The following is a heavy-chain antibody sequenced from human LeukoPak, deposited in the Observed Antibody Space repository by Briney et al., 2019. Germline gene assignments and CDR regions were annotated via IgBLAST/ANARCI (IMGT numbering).Heavy chain of an antibody. CDR1: GGSISDGAYD. D-gene: IGHD1-26*01. CDR2: LYYSGST. V-gene: IGHV4-39*01. Sequence: PETPSLTCTVSGGSISDGAYDWGWIRQPLGKGLDWIGSLYYSGSTYYNPSLESRVTISVDTSKNQFSLKVSSVTAADTAMYYCARLTGSYSIEYWGQGTLVTVSS. J-gene: IGHJ4*02. CDR3: ARLTGSYSIEY.